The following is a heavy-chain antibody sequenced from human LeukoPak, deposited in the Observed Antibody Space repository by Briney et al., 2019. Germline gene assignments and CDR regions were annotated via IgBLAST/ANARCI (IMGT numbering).Heavy chain of an antibody. CDR1: GGSFSGYY. V-gene: IGHV4-34*01. CDR2: INHSGST. Sequence: SETLSLTCAVYGGSFSGYYWSWIRQPPGKGLEWIGEINHSGSTNYNPSLKSRVTISVDTSKNQFSLKLSSVTAADTAVYYWGKVPRTTRLEYWGQGNLGTVSS. D-gene: IGHD2-2*01. J-gene: IGHJ4*02. CDR3: GKVPRTTRLEY.